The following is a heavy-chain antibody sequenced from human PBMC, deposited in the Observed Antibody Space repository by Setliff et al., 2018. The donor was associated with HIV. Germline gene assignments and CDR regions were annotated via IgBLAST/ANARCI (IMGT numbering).Heavy chain of an antibody. CDR3: ARGVYSSGWYLLTRLDP. D-gene: IGHD6-19*01. Sequence: PSETLSLTCAVYGVSFSGYYWNWIRQTPGKGLEWIGEIDHSGSTNYNPSLKSRVTISLDTSKNQFSLRLTSVTAADTAVYYCARGVYSSGWYLLTRLDPWGQGVLVTVPQ. J-gene: IGHJ5*02. CDR2: IDHSGST. V-gene: IGHV4-34*01. CDR1: GVSFSGYY.